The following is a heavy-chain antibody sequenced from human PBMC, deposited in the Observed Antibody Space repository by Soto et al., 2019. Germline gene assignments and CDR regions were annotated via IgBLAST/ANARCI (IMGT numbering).Heavy chain of an antibody. Sequence: QVQLVQSGAEVKKPGSSVKVSCKASGGTFSSYAISWVRQAPGQGLEWMGGIIPIFGTANYAQKFQGRVTITADEYTSTAYMELSSLRSEGTAVYYCARGVGITIPQENWFDPWGQGTLVTVSS. CDR1: GGTFSSYA. D-gene: IGHD3-9*01. J-gene: IGHJ5*02. V-gene: IGHV1-69*01. CDR2: IIPIFGTA. CDR3: ARGVGITIPQENWFDP.